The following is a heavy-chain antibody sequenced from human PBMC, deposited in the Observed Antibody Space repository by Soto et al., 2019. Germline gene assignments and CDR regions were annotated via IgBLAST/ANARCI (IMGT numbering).Heavy chain of an antibody. CDR3: ARGGRSAYYYYMGV. J-gene: IGHJ6*03. V-gene: IGHV4-59*01. CDR1: DGSISSYY. CDR2: IFYTGST. Sequence: ASETLSLTCTVSDGSISSYYWGWIRQPPGKGLEWIGYIFYTGSTNYNPSLKSRVTISVDTSKNQFSLKLSSVTAADTAMYYCARGGRSAYYYYMGVWGKGTTVTVSS.